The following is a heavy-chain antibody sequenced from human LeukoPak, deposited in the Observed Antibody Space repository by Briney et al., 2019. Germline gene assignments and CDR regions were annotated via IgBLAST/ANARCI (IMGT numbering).Heavy chain of an antibody. V-gene: IGHV3-74*01. Sequence: GGSLRLSCAASGFTFSSFWMHWVRQAPGEGLVWVSRINGAGSITTYADSVKGRFTISRDNAKNTLYLQMSSLRAEDTAVYYCTSAVAVTASGSWGQGTLVTVSS. D-gene: IGHD2-21*02. CDR3: TSAVAVTASGS. CDR1: GFTFSSFW. CDR2: INGAGSIT. J-gene: IGHJ5*02.